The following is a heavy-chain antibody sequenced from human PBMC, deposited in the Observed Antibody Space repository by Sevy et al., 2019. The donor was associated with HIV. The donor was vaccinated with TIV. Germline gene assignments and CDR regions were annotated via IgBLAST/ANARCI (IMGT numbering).Heavy chain of an antibody. CDR3: ARSSTCDYVSGSPCDY. CDR1: GFTFSDYY. Sequence: GGSLRLSCAASGFTFSDYYMSWIRQAPGKGLEWVSYISSSSSYTNYADSVKGRFTISRDNAKNSLYLQMNSLRAEDTAVYYCARSSTCDYVSGSPCDYWGQGTLVTVSS. CDR2: ISSSSSYT. V-gene: IGHV3-11*06. D-gene: IGHD3-16*01. J-gene: IGHJ4*02.